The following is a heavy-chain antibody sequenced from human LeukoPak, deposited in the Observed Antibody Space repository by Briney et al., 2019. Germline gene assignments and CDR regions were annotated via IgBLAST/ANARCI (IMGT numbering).Heavy chain of an antibody. CDR1: GFTFSSYG. Sequence: GGSLRLSCAATGFTFSSYGMSWVRQAPGKGLEWVSAISGSGGSTYYADSVKGRFTISRDNSKNTLYLQMNSLRPEDTAIYYCAKARSHSGYEPFDDWGQGAQVTVST. CDR3: AKARSHSGYEPFDD. V-gene: IGHV3-23*01. J-gene: IGHJ4*02. CDR2: ISGSGGST. D-gene: IGHD5-12*01.